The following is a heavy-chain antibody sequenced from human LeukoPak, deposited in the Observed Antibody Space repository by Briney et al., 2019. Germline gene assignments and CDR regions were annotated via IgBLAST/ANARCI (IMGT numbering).Heavy chain of an antibody. CDR3: ARYIAAAGTKYFDI. CDR2: ISSSSTYI. Sequence: GGSLRLSCAASGFTFTSYSMNWVRQAPGRGLEWVSSISSSSTYIYYADSVKGRFTISRDNAKNSLYLQMNSLRAEDTAVYYCARYIAAAGTKYFDIWGQGTLVTVSS. V-gene: IGHV3-21*04. J-gene: IGHJ4*02. D-gene: IGHD6-13*01. CDR1: GFTFTSYS.